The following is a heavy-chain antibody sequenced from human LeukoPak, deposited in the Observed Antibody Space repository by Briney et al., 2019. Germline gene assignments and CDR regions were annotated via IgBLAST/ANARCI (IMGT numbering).Heavy chain of an antibody. CDR3: ARSTPPHKCFDP. V-gene: IGHV3-21*01. D-gene: IGHD2-15*01. CDR2: ISNSSSFI. Sequence: GGSLRLSCAASGFTFSSYSMNWVRQGPGKELEWFSSISNSSSFIYYTDSVKGRFIISRDNAKNSLYLQMNSLKAEDTAVYYCARSTPPHKCFDPWGQGTLVTVSS. CDR1: GFTFSSYS. J-gene: IGHJ5*02.